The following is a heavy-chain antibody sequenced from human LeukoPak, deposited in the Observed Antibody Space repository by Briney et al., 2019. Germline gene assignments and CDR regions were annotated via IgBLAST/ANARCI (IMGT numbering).Heavy chain of an antibody. V-gene: IGHV3-23*01. D-gene: IGHD4-23*01. J-gene: IGHJ3*02. CDR3: ASYTGNSLDAFDI. CDR2: ISGSGGST. Sequence: GGSLRLSCAASGFTFSSYAMSWVRQAPGKGLEWVSAISGSGGSTYYADSVKGRFTISRDNSKNTLYLQMNSLRAGETAVYYCASYTGNSLDAFDIWGQGTMVTVSS. CDR1: GFTFSSYA.